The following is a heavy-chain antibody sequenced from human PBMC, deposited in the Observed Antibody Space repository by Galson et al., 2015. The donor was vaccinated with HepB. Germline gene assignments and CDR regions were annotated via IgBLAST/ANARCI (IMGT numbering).Heavy chain of an antibody. V-gene: IGHV3-21*01. D-gene: IGHD5-18*01. CDR1: GFTFSSYT. CDR2: ISSSSSSYI. J-gene: IGHJ4*02. Sequence: SLRLSCAASGFTFSSYTLNWVRQPPGRGLEWVPSISSSSSSYIYYADSVRGRFTISRDNAKTSLYLQMNSLRAEDTALYYCVSEGYSYGYFLGWGQGTLVTVSS. CDR3: VSEGYSYGYFLG.